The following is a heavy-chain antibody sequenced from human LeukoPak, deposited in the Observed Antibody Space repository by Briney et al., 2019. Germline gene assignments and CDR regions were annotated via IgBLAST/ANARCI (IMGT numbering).Heavy chain of an antibody. J-gene: IGHJ6*03. CDR3: ANNIPTVMGDYYYTDV. Sequence: GGSLRLSCAGSGFTFSSYAMSWVRQAPGRGLEWVSSIVGSGGSTYYADSVKSRFTISRDNSKNTLYLQMNSLRAEDTAVYYCANNIPTVMGDYYYTDVWGKGTTVTVSS. D-gene: IGHD4-11*01. CDR2: IVGSGGST. V-gene: IGHV3-23*01. CDR1: GFTFSSYA.